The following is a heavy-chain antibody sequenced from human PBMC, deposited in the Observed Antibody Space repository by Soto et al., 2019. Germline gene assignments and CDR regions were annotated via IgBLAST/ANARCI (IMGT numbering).Heavy chain of an antibody. CDR3: AKDSLLRDSSSHNYYYHMDV. CDR2: ISWNSGSI. V-gene: IGHV3-9*01. D-gene: IGHD6-13*01. J-gene: IGHJ6*03. Sequence: GGSLRLSCAASGFTFDDYAMHWVRQAPGKGLEWVSGISWNSGSIGYADSVKGRFTISRDNAKNSLYLQMNSLRAEDTALYYCAKDSLLRDSSSHNYYYHMDVWGKGTTVTVSS. CDR1: GFTFDDYA.